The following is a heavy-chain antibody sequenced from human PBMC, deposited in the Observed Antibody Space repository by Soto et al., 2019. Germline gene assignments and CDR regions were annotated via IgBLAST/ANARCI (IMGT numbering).Heavy chain of an antibody. CDR2: IIPIFGTA. D-gene: IGHD6-13*01. J-gene: IGHJ5*02. Sequence: QVQLVQSGAEVKKPGSSVTVSCKASGGTFSSYAISWVRQAPGQGLEWMGGIIPIFGTANYAQKFQGRVTITADESTSTAYMELSSLRSEDTAVYYCARRVYSSSLVGFDPWGQGTLVTVSS. V-gene: IGHV1-69*01. CDR3: ARRVYSSSLVGFDP. CDR1: GGTFSSYA.